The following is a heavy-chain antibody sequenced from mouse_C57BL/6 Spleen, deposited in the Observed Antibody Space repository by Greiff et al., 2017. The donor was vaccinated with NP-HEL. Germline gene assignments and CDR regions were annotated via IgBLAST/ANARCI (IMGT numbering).Heavy chain of an antibody. CDR3: TRGRDYAQFAY. J-gene: IGHJ3*01. Sequence: QVQLQQSGAELVRPGASVTLSCKASGYTFTDYEMHWVKQTPVHGLEWIGAIDPVTGGTSYTQKFKGKAILTADKSSSTAYMELRSLTSEDSAVYYCTRGRDYAQFAYWGQGTLVTVSA. V-gene: IGHV1-15*01. CDR1: GYTFTDYE. CDR2: IDPVTGGT. D-gene: IGHD2-4*01.